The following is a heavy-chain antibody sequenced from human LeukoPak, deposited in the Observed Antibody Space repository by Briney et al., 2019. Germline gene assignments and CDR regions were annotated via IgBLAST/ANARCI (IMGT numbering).Heavy chain of an antibody. J-gene: IGHJ3*02. Sequence: ASVKVSCKSSGYTFTGYYMHWVRQAPGQGLAWVGWINPNSGGTNYAQKFQGRVTMTRDTSISTAYMELSRLRSDDTAVYYCASFPPARPERDDAFDTCGQGTMVTVSS. D-gene: IGHD1-1*01. CDR2: INPNSGGT. CDR3: ASFPPARPERDDAFDT. CDR1: GYTFTGYY. V-gene: IGHV1-2*02.